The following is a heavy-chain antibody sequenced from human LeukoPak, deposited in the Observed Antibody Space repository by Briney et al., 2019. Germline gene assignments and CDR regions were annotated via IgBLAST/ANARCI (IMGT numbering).Heavy chain of an antibody. V-gene: IGHV3-53*01. J-gene: IGHJ5*02. CDR3: ARETDYGDYEAFDP. Sequence: GGSLRLSCAASGFTVSSNYMSWVRQAPGKGLEWVSVIYSGGSTYYADSVKGRFTISRDNSKNTLYLQMNCLRAEDTAVYYCARETDYGDYEAFDPWGQGTLVTVSS. D-gene: IGHD4-17*01. CDR1: GFTVSSNY. CDR2: IYSGGST.